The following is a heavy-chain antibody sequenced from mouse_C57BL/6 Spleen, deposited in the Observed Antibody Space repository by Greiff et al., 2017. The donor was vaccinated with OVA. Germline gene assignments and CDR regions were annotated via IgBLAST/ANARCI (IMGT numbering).Heavy chain of an antibody. CDR1: GYTFTSYW. CDR2: IDPSDSET. Sequence: QVQLQQPGAELVRPGSSVKLSCKASGYTFTSYWMNWVKQRPIQGLEWIGNIDPSDSETNYNQKFKDKATLTVDKATSPAYLQLSSLTSDDSAVYYCARYMGRYDYWGQGTTLTVSS. D-gene: IGHD1-1*01. J-gene: IGHJ2*01. CDR3: ARYMGRYDY. V-gene: IGHV1-52*01.